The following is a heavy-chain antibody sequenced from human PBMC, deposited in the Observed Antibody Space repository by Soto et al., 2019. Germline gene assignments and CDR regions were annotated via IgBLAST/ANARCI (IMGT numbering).Heavy chain of an antibody. CDR1: GYTFTSYG. CDR2: ISAYNGNT. Sequence: ASVKVSCKASGYTFTSYGISRVRQAPGQGLEWMGWISAYNGNTNYAQKLQGRVTMTTDTSTSTAYMELRSLRSDDTAVYYCARDLALGYCSSTSCFEGAHDAFDIWGQGTMVTVSS. V-gene: IGHV1-18*01. J-gene: IGHJ3*02. D-gene: IGHD2-2*01. CDR3: ARDLALGYCSSTSCFEGAHDAFDI.